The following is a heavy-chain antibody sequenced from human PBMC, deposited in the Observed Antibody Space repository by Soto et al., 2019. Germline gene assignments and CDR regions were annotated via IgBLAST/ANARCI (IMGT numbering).Heavy chain of an antibody. D-gene: IGHD3-3*01. CDR3: AKDSLEWLLRSGAFDI. Sequence: GGSLRLSCAASGFTFSSYAMSWVRQAPGKGLEWVSAISGSGGSTYYADSVKGRFTISRDNSKNTLYLQMNSLRAEDTAVYYCAKDSLEWLLRSGAFDIWVQGTMVTVSS. J-gene: IGHJ3*02. CDR2: ISGSGGST. V-gene: IGHV3-23*01. CDR1: GFTFSSYA.